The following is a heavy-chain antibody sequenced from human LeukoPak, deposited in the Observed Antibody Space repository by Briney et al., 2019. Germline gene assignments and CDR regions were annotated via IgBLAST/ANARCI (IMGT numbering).Heavy chain of an antibody. CDR1: GFTFSSYA. CDR3: AKRPSGSYYTQYYFDY. CDR2: ISGSGGST. V-gene: IGHV3-23*01. J-gene: IGHJ4*02. D-gene: IGHD3-10*01. Sequence: GGSLRLSCAASGFTFSSYAMSWVRQALGKGLEWVSAISGSGGSTYYADSVKGRFTISRDNSKNTLYLQMNSLRAEDTAVYYCAKRPSGSYYTQYYFDYWGQGTLVTVSS.